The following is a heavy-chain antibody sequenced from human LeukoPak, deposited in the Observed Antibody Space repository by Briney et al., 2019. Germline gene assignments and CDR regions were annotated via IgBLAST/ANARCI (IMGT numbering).Heavy chain of an antibody. V-gene: IGHV3-23*01. CDR1: GFTFRSLA. Sequence: GGSLRLSCAASGFTFRSLAMNWVRQAPGKGLEWVSTISDNGRSTHYADSVKGRFTISRDNSKNTLYLQMNSLRAEDTAVYYCARDRGGYGYFDYWGQGTLVTVSS. CDR3: ARDRGGYGYFDY. D-gene: IGHD5-12*01. J-gene: IGHJ4*02. CDR2: ISDNGRST.